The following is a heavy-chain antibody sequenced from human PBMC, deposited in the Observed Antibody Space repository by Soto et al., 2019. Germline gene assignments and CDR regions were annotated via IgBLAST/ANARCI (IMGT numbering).Heavy chain of an antibody. Sequence: GGSLRLSCASSGFTFSSYSMNWVRQAPGKGLEWISYISTTVSSIYYADSVKGRFTVSRDNAQNALYLQMNRLTDEDTAVYYCTRALSGRYSPDYWGQGTLVTVSS. CDR3: TRALSGRYSPDY. V-gene: IGHV3-48*02. J-gene: IGHJ4*02. CDR2: ISTTVSSI. D-gene: IGHD1-26*01. CDR1: GFTFSSYS.